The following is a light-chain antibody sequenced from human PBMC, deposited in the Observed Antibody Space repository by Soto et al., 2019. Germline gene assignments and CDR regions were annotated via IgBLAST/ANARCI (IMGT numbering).Light chain of an antibody. CDR2: SAT. CDR1: QDISNF. Sequence: DIQMTQSPSDMPASVGDRVTITCRASQDISNFLVWFQQRPGKVPKRLIYSATRLESGVPSRFSGSGSGTEFTLTISSLQPEDFATYYCQQLFDSPITFGQGTRLEIK. V-gene: IGKV1-17*03. J-gene: IGKJ5*01. CDR3: QQLFDSPIT.